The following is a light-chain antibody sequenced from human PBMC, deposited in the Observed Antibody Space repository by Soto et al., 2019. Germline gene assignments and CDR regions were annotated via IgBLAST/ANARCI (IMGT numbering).Light chain of an antibody. Sequence: QSALTQPPSASGSPGQSVTISFTGTSSDVGGYNYVSWYQQHPGKAPKVLIYDVNKRPSGVPDRLSGSKPGNPTSLTVSGPQAEDEAAYYCGTHAGSHSPLVFGTGTKVNDL. CDR3: GTHAGSHSPLV. CDR2: DVN. V-gene: IGLV2-8*01. J-gene: IGLJ1*01. CDR1: SSDVGGYNY.